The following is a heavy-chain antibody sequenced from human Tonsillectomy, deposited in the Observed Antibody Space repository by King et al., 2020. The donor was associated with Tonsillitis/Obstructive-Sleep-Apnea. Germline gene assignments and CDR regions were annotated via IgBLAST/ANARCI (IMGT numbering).Heavy chain of an antibody. CDR1: GGSISSSSYY. Sequence: QLQESGPGQVKPSETLSLTCTVSGGSISSSSYYWGWIRQPPGKGLEWIGSIYYSGSTYYNPSLKSRVTISVDTSKNQFSLKLSSVTAADTAVYYCVGSYYDFWSGLGDYYYYMDVWGKGTTVTVSS. J-gene: IGHJ6*03. CDR2: IYYSGST. CDR3: VGSYYDFWSGLGDYYYYMDV. V-gene: IGHV4-39*01. D-gene: IGHD3-3*01.